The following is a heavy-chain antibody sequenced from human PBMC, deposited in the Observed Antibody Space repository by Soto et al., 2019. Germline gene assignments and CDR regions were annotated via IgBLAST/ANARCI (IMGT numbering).Heavy chain of an antibody. V-gene: IGHV3-74*01. J-gene: IGHJ6*03. Sequence: GGSLRLSCAASGFTFSSYWMHWVRQAPGKGLVWVSRINSDGSSTSYADSVKGRFTISRDNAKNTLYLQMNSLRAEDTAVYYCARDQRFQSVGSSRATDYYYYYMDVWGKGTTVTVSS. CDR2: INSDGSST. CDR1: GFTFSSYW. CDR3: ARDQRFQSVGSSRATDYYYYYMDV. D-gene: IGHD2-2*01.